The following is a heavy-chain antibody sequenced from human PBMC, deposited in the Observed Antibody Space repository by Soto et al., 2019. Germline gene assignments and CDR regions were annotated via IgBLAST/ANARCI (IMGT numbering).Heavy chain of an antibody. V-gene: IGHV4-39*01. CDR1: GGSISSSSYY. CDR3: ARPELGVRGAFDI. Sequence: SETLSLTCTVSGGSISSSSYYWGWIRQPPGKGLEWIGSIYYSGSTYYNPSLKSRVTISVDTSKNQFSLKLSSVPAADTAVYYCARPELGVRGAFDIWGQGTMVTVSS. CDR2: IYYSGST. D-gene: IGHD7-27*01. J-gene: IGHJ3*02.